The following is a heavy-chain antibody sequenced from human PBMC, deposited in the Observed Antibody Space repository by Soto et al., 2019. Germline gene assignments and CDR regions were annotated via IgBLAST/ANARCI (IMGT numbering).Heavy chain of an antibody. CDR3: ARDRVTVTAHYYYYGMDV. V-gene: IGHV1-69*04. CDR2: IIPILGIA. CDR1: GGTFSSYT. J-gene: IGHJ6*02. D-gene: IGHD4-17*01. Sequence: ASVKVSCKASGGTFSSYTISWVRQAPGQGLEWMGRIIPILGIANYAQKFQGRVTITADKSTSTAYMELSSLRSEDTAVYYCARDRVTVTAHYYYYGMDVWGQGTTVTVSS.